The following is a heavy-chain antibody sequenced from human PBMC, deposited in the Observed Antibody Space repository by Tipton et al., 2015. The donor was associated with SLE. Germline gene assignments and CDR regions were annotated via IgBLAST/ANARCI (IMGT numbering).Heavy chain of an antibody. V-gene: IGHV4-59*12. J-gene: IGHJ4*02. CDR3: ARAIGVNYVNF. CDR2: IYYSGST. Sequence: TLSLTCTVSGGSISSYYWSWIRQPPGKGLEWIGYIYYSGSTNYNPSLKSRVTISVDRSMVHFSLRLTSVTAADTAVYYCARAIGVNYVNFWGQGILGNVSP. D-gene: IGHD3-3*01. CDR1: GGSISSYY.